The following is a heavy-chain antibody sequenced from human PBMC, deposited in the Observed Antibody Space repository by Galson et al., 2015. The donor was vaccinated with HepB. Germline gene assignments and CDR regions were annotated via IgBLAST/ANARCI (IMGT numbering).Heavy chain of an antibody. J-gene: IGHJ4*02. CDR3: ARRTGSYFDMIHGQFDY. D-gene: IGHD1-26*01. Sequence: SLRLSCAASGFTFSSYWMSWVRQAPGKGLEWVANINQNGNEKYYVDSVKGRFTISRDNAKNSLYLQMKSLRAEDTAVYYCARRTGSYFDMIHGQFDYWGQGTLVTVSS. CDR1: GFTFSSYW. CDR2: INQNGNEK. V-gene: IGHV3-7*01.